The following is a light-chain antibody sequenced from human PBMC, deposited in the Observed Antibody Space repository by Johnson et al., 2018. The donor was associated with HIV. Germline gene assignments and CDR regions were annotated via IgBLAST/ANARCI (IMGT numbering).Light chain of an antibody. Sequence: QPVLTQPPSVSAAPGQKVTISCSGSSSNIGNNYVSWYQQVPGTAPKLLIYDNNNRPSGIPDRFSGSKSGTSATLGITGLQTGDEADYYCGTWDSSLSSYVFRTGTKVTVL. V-gene: IGLV1-51*01. CDR3: GTWDSSLSSYV. J-gene: IGLJ1*01. CDR1: SSNIGNNY. CDR2: DNN.